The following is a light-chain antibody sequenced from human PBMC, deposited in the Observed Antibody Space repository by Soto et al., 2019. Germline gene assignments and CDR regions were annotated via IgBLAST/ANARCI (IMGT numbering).Light chain of an antibody. CDR2: DVS. CDR1: SSDVGGYNY. V-gene: IGLV2-14*01. CDR3: SSYTTSFSYV. Sequence: QSALTQPASVSGSPGQSITISCTGTSSDVGGYNYVSWYQQYPGKAPKLMIYDVSNRPSGVSNRFSGSKSGNTASLTISGLQAEDEADYYCSSYTTSFSYVFGTGTKLTV. J-gene: IGLJ1*01.